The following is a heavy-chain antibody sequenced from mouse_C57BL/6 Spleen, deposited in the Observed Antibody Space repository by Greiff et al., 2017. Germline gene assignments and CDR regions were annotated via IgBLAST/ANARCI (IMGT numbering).Heavy chain of an antibody. CDR2: IYPGDGDT. V-gene: IGHV1-82*01. Sequence: QVQLKESGPELVKPGASVKISCKASGYAFSSSWMNWVKQRPGQGLEWIGRIYPGDGDTNYNGKFKGKATLTADKSSSTAYMQLSSLTSEDSAVYFCARLTGTRGVYFDYWGQGTTLTVSS. CDR3: ARLTGTRGVYFDY. J-gene: IGHJ2*01. CDR1: GYAFSSSW. D-gene: IGHD4-1*01.